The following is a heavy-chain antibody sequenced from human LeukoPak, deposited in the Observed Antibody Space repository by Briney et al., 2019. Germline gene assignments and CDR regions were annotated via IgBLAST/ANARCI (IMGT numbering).Heavy chain of an antibody. CDR1: GFTFSSYW. CDR2: IKQDGSEK. J-gene: IGHJ6*03. V-gene: IGHV3-7*01. Sequence: GGSLRLSCAASGFTFSSYWMSWVRQAPGKGLEWVANIKQDGSEKYYVDPVKGRFTISRDNAKNSLYLQMNSLRAEDTAVYYCARCPSIAQYYYYYHYMDVWGKGATVTVSS. D-gene: IGHD6-6*01. CDR3: ARCPSIAQYYYYYHYMDV.